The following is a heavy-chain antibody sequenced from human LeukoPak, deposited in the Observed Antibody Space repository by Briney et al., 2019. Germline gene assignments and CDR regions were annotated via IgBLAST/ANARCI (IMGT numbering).Heavy chain of an antibody. V-gene: IGHV3-30*03. D-gene: IGHD3-9*01. CDR3: ARGPDYDILADYFDY. Sequence: GGSLRLSCAASGFTFSNHGMNWVRQAPGKGLEWVAVISYDGSNKFYADSVRGRFTISRDNSKNTLFLQMNSLRPEDTAVYYCARGPDYDILADYFDYWGQGTLVTVSS. CDR1: GFTFSNHG. J-gene: IGHJ4*02. CDR2: ISYDGSNK.